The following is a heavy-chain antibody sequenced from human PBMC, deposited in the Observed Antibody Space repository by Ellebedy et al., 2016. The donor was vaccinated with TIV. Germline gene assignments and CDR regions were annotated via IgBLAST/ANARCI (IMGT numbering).Heavy chain of an antibody. Sequence: SETLSLTCAVYGGSFSGYYWSWIRQPPGKGLEWIGEINHSGSTNYNPSLKSRVTISVDTSKNQFSLKLSSVTAADTAVYYCASFGTAGYYFVYWGQGTLVTVSS. V-gene: IGHV4-34*01. D-gene: IGHD3-9*01. CDR2: INHSGST. CDR3: ASFGTAGYYFVY. CDR1: GGSFSGYY. J-gene: IGHJ4*02.